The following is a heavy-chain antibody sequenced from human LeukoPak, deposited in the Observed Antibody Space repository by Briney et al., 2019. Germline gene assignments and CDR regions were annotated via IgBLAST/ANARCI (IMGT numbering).Heavy chain of an antibody. V-gene: IGHV4-34*01. CDR2: INHSGST. CDR3: ARDRRRGYSGYDYRRNWFDP. D-gene: IGHD5-12*01. J-gene: IGHJ5*02. CDR1: GGSISSYY. Sequence: SETLSLTCTVSGGSISSYYWSWIRQPPGKGLEWIGEINHSGSTNYNPSLKSRVTISVDTSKNQFSLKLSSVTAADTAVYYCARDRRRGYSGYDYRRNWFDPWGQGTLVTVSS.